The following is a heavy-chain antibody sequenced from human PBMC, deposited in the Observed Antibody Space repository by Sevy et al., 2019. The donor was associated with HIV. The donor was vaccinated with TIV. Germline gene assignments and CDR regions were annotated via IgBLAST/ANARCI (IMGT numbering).Heavy chain of an antibody. CDR3: ARPDDSSGYYIEYFQH. J-gene: IGHJ1*01. V-gene: IGHV3-21*01. CDR2: ISSSSTYI. CDR1: GFTFSSYS. Sequence: GGSLRLSCAASGFTFSSYSMNWVRQAPGKGLEWVSSISSSSTYIYYADSVKGRFTTSRDNAKNSLYLQMNSLSGEDTAVYYCARPDDSSGYYIEYFQHWGQGTLVTVSS. D-gene: IGHD3-22*01.